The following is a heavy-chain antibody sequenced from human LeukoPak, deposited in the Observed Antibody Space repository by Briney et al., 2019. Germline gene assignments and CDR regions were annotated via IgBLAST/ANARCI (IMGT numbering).Heavy chain of an antibody. CDR1: GVTINSYY. V-gene: IGHV4-59*01. D-gene: IGHD6-13*01. J-gene: IGHJ4*02. CDR2: IYYSGRT. CDR3: AGVTGYMTENYFVY. Sequence: SGTLCLSCTVSGVTINSYYRSWVRQPPGKGLEWIGDIYYSGRTKYNTSPKSRVSTSVDTSKKQFSLWLSSVTTAETAVDYCAGVTGYMTENYFVYWGEGALITVSS.